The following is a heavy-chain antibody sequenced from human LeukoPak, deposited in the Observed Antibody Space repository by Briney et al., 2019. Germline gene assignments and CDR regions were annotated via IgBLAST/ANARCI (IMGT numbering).Heavy chain of an antibody. J-gene: IGHJ4*02. CDR1: GFTVSSNY. Sequence: GGSLRLSCAGSGFTVSSNYMRWVRQALGKGLEWDAVLYSGGSIFYADSVKGRFTISRDISKNMLFLQMNSVRADDTAVYYCARGAISSWYEDWGQGTLVTVSS. CDR2: LYSGGSI. CDR3: ARGAISSWYED. D-gene: IGHD6-13*01. V-gene: IGHV3-66*01.